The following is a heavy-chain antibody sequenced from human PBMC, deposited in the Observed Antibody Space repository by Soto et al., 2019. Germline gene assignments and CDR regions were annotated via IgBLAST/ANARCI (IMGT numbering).Heavy chain of an antibody. CDR1: GFTFSSYA. CDR2: ISYDGSNK. D-gene: IGHD5-18*01. Sequence: QVQLVESGGGVVQPGRSLRLSCAASGFTFSSYAMHWVRQAPGKGLEWVAVISYDGSNKYYADSVKGRFTISRDNSKNTLYLQMDSLRAEDTAGYYWARDTGAMVTAHFDDGMDGW. V-gene: IGHV3-30-3*01. CDR3: ARDTGAMVTAHFDDGMDG. J-gene: IGHJ6*01.